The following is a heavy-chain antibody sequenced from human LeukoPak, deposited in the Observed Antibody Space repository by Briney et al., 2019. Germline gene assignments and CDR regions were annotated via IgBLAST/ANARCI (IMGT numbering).Heavy chain of an antibody. J-gene: IGHJ4*02. CDR2: ISYDGSNK. Sequence: PGGSLRLSCAASGFTFSSYAMHWVRQAPGKGLEWVAVISYDGSNKYYADSVKGQFTISRDNSKNTLYLQMNSLRAEDTAVYYCARDLYYYGSELPYYFDYWGQGTLVTVSS. D-gene: IGHD3-10*01. CDR3: ARDLYYYGSELPYYFDY. CDR1: GFTFSSYA. V-gene: IGHV3-30*04.